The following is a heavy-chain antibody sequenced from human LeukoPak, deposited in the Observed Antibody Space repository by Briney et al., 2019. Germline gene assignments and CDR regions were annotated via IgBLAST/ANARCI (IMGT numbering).Heavy chain of an antibody. J-gene: IGHJ4*02. V-gene: IGHV1-18*01. CDR3: ARSGGYCSGGSCYSEYYFDY. Sequence: ASVKVSXKASGYTFTSYGISWVRQAPGQGLEWMGWISAYNGNTNCAQKLQGRVTMTTDTSTSTAYMELRSLRSDDTAVYYCARSGGYCSGGSCYSEYYFDYWGQGTLVTVSS. CDR2: ISAYNGNT. CDR1: GYTFTSYG. D-gene: IGHD2-15*01.